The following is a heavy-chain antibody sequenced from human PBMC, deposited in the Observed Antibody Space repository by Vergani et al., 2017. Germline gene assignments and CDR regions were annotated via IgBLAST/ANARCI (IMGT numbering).Heavy chain of an antibody. CDR2: ISYDGSNK. CDR3: ARGRTVTRGYYYYYMDV. V-gene: IGHV3-30-3*01. D-gene: IGHD4-17*01. Sequence: QVQLVESGGGVVQPGRSLRLSCAASGFTFSSYAMHWVRQAPGKGLAWVAVISYDGSNKYYADSVKGRFTISRDNSKNTLYLQMNSLRAEDTAVYYCARGRTVTRGYYYYYMDVWGKGTTVTVSS. J-gene: IGHJ6*03. CDR1: GFTFSSYA.